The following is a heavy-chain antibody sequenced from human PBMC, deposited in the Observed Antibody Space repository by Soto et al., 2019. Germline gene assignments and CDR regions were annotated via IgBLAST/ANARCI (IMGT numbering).Heavy chain of an antibody. CDR1: GSSFTSYW. CDR3: AGGGVRGVITRTRDYYGMDV. CDR2: IYPGDSDT. Sequence: ESLKISCKGSGSSFTSYWIGWVRQMPGKGLEWMGIIYPGDSDTRYSPSFQGQVTISADKSISTAYLQWSSLKASDTAMYYCAGGGVRGVITRTRDYYGMDVWGQGTTVTVSS. J-gene: IGHJ6*02. D-gene: IGHD3-10*01. V-gene: IGHV5-51*01.